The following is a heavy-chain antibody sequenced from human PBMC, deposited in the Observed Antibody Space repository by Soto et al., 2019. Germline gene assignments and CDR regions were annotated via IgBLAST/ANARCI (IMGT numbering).Heavy chain of an antibody. CDR1: GGSISSYY. D-gene: IGHD2-21*01. V-gene: IGHV4-59*01. Sequence: SETLSLTCTVPGGSISSYYWSWIRQPPGKGLKWIGYIYYSGSTNYNPSLKSRVTISVDTSKNQFSLKLSSVTAADTAVYYCARDVVAGYGMDVWGQGTTVTVSS. J-gene: IGHJ6*02. CDR2: IYYSGST. CDR3: ARDVVAGYGMDV.